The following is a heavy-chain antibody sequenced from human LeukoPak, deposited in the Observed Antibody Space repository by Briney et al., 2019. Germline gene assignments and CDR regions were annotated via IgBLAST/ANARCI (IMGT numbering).Heavy chain of an antibody. CDR2: INPSGGST. CDR1: GYTFTSYY. D-gene: IGHD3-9*01. Sequence: ASVKVSCKASGYTFTSYYMHWVRQAPGQGLEWMGIINPSGGSTSYAQKFQGRVTMTRDTSTSTVYMELSSLRSEDTAVYYCARDQAYYDILTGYYRGDWFDPWGQGTLVTVSS. CDR3: ARDQAYYDILTGYYRGDWFDP. J-gene: IGHJ5*02. V-gene: IGHV1-46*01.